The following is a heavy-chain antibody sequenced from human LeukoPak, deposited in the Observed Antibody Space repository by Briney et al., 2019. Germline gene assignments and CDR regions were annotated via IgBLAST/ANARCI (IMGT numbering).Heavy chain of an antibody. CDR2: MSRSGDII. CDR3: ARVGYSSGWDDAFDI. CDR1: GFTFSDYN. J-gene: IGHJ3*02. V-gene: IGHV3-48*01. D-gene: IGHD6-19*01. Sequence: GGSLRLSCAASGFTFSDYNMNWVRQVPGKGLESVSYMSRSGDIIYYADSVKGRFTISRDNAKNSLYLQMNSLRAEDTAVYYCARVGYSSGWDDAFDIWGQGTMVTVSS.